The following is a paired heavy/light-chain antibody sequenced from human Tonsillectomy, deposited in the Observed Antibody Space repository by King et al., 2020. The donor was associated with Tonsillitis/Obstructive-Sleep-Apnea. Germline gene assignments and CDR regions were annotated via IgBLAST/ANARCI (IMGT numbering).Heavy chain of an antibody. CDR2: IYHSGST. D-gene: IGHD1-1*01. V-gene: IGHV4-4*02. Sequence: QVQLQESGPGLVTPSGTLSLTCAVSGGSISSSHWWSWVRQPPGKGLEWIGEIYHSGSTNFKSSLMSRVTMSVDKSKNQFSLKLSSVTAADTAVYYCARVGGTRTDPDYFDYWGQGTLVTVSS. CDR1: GGSISSSHW. J-gene: IGHJ4*02. CDR3: ARVGGTRTDPDYFDY.
Light chain of an antibody. CDR2: DNN. CDR3: GTWDTSLSLWV. J-gene: IGLJ3*02. Sequence: QSVLTQPPSVSAAPGQKVTISCSGSSSNIGNSYVSWYQHLPGAAPKLLIYDNNKRPSGIPDRFSGSKSGTSATLGITGLQTGDGADYYCGTWDTSLSLWVFGGGTKLTVL. CDR1: SSNIGNSY. V-gene: IGLV1-51*01.